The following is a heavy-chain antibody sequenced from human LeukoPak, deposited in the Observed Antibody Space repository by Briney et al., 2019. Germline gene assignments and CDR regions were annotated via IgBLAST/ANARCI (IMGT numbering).Heavy chain of an antibody. CDR1: GYTFTSYG. CDR3: AREPQAYYYDSSGYYPLAY. CDR2: ISAYNGNT. J-gene: IGHJ4*02. Sequence: ASVKVSCKASGYTFTSYGISWVRQAPGQGLEWMGWISAYNGNTNYAQKLQGRVTMTTDTSTGTAYMELRSLRSDDTAVYYCAREPQAYYYDSSGYYPLAYWGQGTLVTVSS. D-gene: IGHD3-22*01. V-gene: IGHV1-18*01.